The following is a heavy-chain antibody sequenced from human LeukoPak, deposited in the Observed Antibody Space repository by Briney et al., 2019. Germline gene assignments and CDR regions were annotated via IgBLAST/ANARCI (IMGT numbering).Heavy chain of an antibody. J-gene: IGHJ5*02. CDR2: INPNSGGT. CDR3: ARLKSTISSGWFDP. D-gene: IGHD6-6*01. Sequence: ASLNVSCKASGYTFTGYYMHWVRQAPGQGLEWMGWINPNSGGTSYAQKFQGRVTMTRDTSISTVYMELSRLRSDDTAVYYCARLKSTISSGWFDPWGQGTLVTVSS. CDR1: GYTFTGYY. V-gene: IGHV1-2*02.